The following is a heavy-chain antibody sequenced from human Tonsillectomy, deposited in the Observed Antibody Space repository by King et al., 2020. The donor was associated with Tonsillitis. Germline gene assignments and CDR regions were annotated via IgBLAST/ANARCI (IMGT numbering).Heavy chain of an antibody. CDR2: ISWNSGSI. V-gene: IGHV3-9*01. Sequence: VQLVESGGGLVQPGRSLRLSCAASGFTFDDYAMHWVRQAPGKGLEWVSGISWNSGSIGYADSVKGRFTISRDNAKNSLYLQMNSLRAEDTALYYCAKVSEYYYYYGMDVWGQGTTVTVSS. J-gene: IGHJ6*02. CDR3: AKVSEYYYYYGMDV. CDR1: GFTFDDYA.